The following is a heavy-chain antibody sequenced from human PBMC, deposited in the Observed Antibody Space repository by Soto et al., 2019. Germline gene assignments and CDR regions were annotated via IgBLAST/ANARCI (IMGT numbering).Heavy chain of an antibody. CDR2: ISGSGDST. Sequence: GGSLRLSCAASGFTFSSYAMSWVRQAPGKGLEWVSAISGSGDSTYYADSVKGRFTISRDNSKNTLYLQMNSLRAEDTAVYYCAKLFGNTRGWASYYYYYGMDVWGQGTTVTVSS. CDR3: AKLFGNTRGWASYYYYYGMDV. CDR1: GFTFSSYA. V-gene: IGHV3-23*01. D-gene: IGHD6-19*01. J-gene: IGHJ6*02.